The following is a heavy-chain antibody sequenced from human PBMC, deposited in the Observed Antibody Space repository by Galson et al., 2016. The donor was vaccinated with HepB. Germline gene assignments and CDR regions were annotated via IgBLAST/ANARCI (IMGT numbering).Heavy chain of an antibody. Sequence: QSGAEVKKPGESLKISCKASGYNFTKDWIGWVRQMPGRGLEWMGVIYPGDSDTRYSPSFQGQVTISADKSITTAYVQWASLRASDTAMYYCARRKGDYWGQGSLVTVSS. J-gene: IGHJ4*02. V-gene: IGHV5-51*01. CDR1: GYNFTKDW. CDR2: IYPGDSDT. CDR3: ARRKGDY.